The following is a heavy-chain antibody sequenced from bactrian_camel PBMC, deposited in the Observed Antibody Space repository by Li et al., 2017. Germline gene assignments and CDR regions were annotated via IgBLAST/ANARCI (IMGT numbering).Heavy chain of an antibody. CDR1: GWKDKKYR. Sequence: QVQLVESGGGSVQAGGSLRLSCTASGWKDKKYRVGWFRQAPGQEREAVAALDSDGITVYANSVKGRFTISKDNAKSTLDLQMNNLKPEDTATYYCAADSIIPTYCTGIYCCLQMYQERWGQGTQVTVS. CDR3: AADSIIPTYCTGIYCCLQMYQER. V-gene: IGHV3S53*01. J-gene: IGHJ4*01. CDR2: LDSDGIT. D-gene: IGHD2*01.